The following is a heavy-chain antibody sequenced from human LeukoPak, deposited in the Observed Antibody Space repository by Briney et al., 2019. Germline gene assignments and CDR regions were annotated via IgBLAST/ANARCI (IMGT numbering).Heavy chain of an antibody. Sequence: GGSLRLSCVGSGLTFSSYWMTWVRQAPGKGLEWVANIKDDGSEKYSVDSVKGRFTISRDNAKSLLYLQMSSLRAEDTAVYYCARARIDYWGQGTLVTVSS. J-gene: IGHJ4*02. CDR1: GLTFSSYW. CDR2: IKDDGSEK. D-gene: IGHD1-14*01. CDR3: ARARIDY. V-gene: IGHV3-7*04.